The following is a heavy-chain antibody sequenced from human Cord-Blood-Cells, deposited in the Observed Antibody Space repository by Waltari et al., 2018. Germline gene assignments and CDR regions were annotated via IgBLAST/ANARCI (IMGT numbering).Heavy chain of an antibody. CDR2: IYYSGRT. Sequence: QLQLQESGPGLVKPSVTLSLTCTVSGGSLSSSSYYWGWIRQPPGKGLEWIGSIYYSGRTYINPSRKRRVTISVDTSKNQFSLKVSSVTAAETAVYYCARRGAARPFDYWGQGTLVTVSA. CDR1: GGSLSSSSYY. D-gene: IGHD6-6*01. CDR3: ARRGAARPFDY. J-gene: IGHJ4*02. V-gene: IGHV4-39*01.